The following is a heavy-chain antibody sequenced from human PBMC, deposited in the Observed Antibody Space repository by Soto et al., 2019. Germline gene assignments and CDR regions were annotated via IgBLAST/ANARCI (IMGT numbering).Heavy chain of an antibody. Sequence: VQLVESGGGLVQPGGSLRLSCAASGFIFSDHYMDWVRQAPGKGLEWVGRIKNKANSYTTEYAASVKGRFTISRDDSKSSLYQHMNSLQTKDTAVDYCTRNSLVRATGGRSFDYWGQGTLLTASS. CDR2: IKNKANSYTT. J-gene: IGHJ4*02. CDR3: TRNSLVRATGGRSFDY. D-gene: IGHD1-26*01. CDR1: GFIFSDHY. V-gene: IGHV3-72*01.